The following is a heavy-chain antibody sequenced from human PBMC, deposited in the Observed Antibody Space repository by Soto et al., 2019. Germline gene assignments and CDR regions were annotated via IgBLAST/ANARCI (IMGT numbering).Heavy chain of an antibody. CDR2: VYWDDDK. J-gene: IGHJ4*02. Sequence: GSGPTLVNPTQTLTLTCTCSGFSLTTDDVGLGWIRQFPGKALDWLAVVYWDDDKRYSPSLKSRLTITKDTSKNQVFLTMSNMDPVDTATYYCAHTRYSISSFNYWGQGTLVTVSS. V-gene: IGHV2-5*02. CDR1: GFSLTTDDVG. D-gene: IGHD6-6*01. CDR3: AHTRYSISSFNY.